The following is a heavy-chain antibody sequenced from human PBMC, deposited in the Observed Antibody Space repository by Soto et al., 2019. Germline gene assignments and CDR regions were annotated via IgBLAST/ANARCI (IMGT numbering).Heavy chain of an antibody. Sequence: QVQLVQSGAEVKKPGSSVKVSCKASGGTFSSYAISWVRQAPGQGLEWMGGLIPIFGTANYAQKFQGRATITADESTSTAYMELSSLRSEDTAVYYCASDPGCSGGSCYSDYWGQGTLVTVSS. CDR2: LIPIFGTA. D-gene: IGHD2-15*01. CDR1: GGTFSSYA. V-gene: IGHV1-69*01. J-gene: IGHJ4*02. CDR3: ASDPGCSGGSCYSDY.